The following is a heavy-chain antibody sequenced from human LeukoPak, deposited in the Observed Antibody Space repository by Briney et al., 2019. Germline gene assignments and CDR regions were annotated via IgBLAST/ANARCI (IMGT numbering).Heavy chain of an antibody. CDR1: GYTFTGYY. J-gene: IGHJ4*02. CDR2: INPNSGGT. CDR3: ARVIECSGGSCYTDTPSFDY. V-gene: IGHV1-2*02. D-gene: IGHD2-15*01. Sequence: ASVKVSCKASGYTFTGYYMHWVRQAPGQGLEWMGWINPNSGGTNYAQKFQGRVTMTRDTSISTAYMELSRLRSDDTAVYYCARVIECSGGSCYTDTPSFDYWGQGTLVTVSS.